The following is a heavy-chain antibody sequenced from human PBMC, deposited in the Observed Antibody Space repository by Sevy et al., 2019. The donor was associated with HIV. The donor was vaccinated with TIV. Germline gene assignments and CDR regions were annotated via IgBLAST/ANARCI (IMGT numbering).Heavy chain of an antibody. V-gene: IGHV3-7*03. Sequence: GGSLRLSCAASGFTFSSYWMSWVRQAPGKGLEWVANIKQDGSEKYYVDSVKGRFTNSRDNAKNSLYLQMNSLRAEDTAVYYCARDAYSSSWYASPPGYYMDVWGKGTTVTVSS. CDR1: GFTFSSYW. CDR3: ARDAYSSSWYASPPGYYMDV. D-gene: IGHD6-13*01. J-gene: IGHJ6*03. CDR2: IKQDGSEK.